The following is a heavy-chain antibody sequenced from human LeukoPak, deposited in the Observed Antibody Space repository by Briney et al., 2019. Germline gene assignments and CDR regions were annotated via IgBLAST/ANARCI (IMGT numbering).Heavy chain of an antibody. J-gene: IGHJ3*02. CDR2: IYPSGIT. V-gene: IGHV4-4*02. Sequence: PSETLSLTCAVSGGSISSANWGNWVRQPPGKALEWMGEIYPSGITYYNPSLKRRVTISVDKSKNQSSMKLSSVTAADTALYYCARSQDVDVVTTHRPLDIWGQGTVVTVSS. CDR3: ARSQDVDVVTTHRPLDI. D-gene: IGHD5-12*01. CDR1: GGSISSANW.